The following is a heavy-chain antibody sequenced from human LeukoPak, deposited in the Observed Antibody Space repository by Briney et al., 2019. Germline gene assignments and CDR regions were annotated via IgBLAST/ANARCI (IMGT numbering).Heavy chain of an antibody. CDR2: ISPSGDIT. Sequence: GGSLRLSCAASGFTFSNHGMNWVRQAPGKGLEWVSGISPSGDITYYADSVKGRFTISRDNSKNTLYLEVISLTAEDTAVYYCAKDDAWLRFGEWSQGALVTVSS. J-gene: IGHJ4*02. CDR3: AKDDAWLRFGE. V-gene: IGHV3-23*01. D-gene: IGHD3-10*01. CDR1: GFTFSNHG.